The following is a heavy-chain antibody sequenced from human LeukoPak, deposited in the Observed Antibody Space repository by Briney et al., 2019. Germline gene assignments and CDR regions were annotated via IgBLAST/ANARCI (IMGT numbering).Heavy chain of an antibody. V-gene: IGHV4-61*02. Sequence: PSETLSLTCTVSGGSISSGSYYWNWIRQPAGKGLEWIGRIYTSGSTNYNPSLKSRVTMSVDTSKNHFSLRLSSVTAADTAVYYCARDSGLQPRSFDIWGQGTMVTVSS. CDR2: IYTSGST. J-gene: IGHJ3*02. CDR1: GGSISSGSYY. D-gene: IGHD4-11*01. CDR3: ARDSGLQPRSFDI.